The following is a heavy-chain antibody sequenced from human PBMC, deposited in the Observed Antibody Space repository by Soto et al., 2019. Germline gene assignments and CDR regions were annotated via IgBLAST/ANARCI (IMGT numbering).Heavy chain of an antibody. V-gene: IGHV3-73*01. J-gene: IGHJ4*02. CDR2: IRSKANSYAT. D-gene: IGHD6-19*01. Sequence: EVQLVESGGGLVQPGGSLKLSCATSGFSFSVSAMHWVRQASGKGLEWVGRIRSKANSYATTYGASVKDRFTISRDDSKNTAYLQMNSLQTEDTAVYYCTSVAALSRGEYWGQGTLVTVSS. CDR1: GFSFSVSA. CDR3: TSVAALSRGEY.